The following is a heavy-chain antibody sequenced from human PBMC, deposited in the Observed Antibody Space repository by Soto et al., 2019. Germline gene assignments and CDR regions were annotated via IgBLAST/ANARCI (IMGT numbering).Heavy chain of an antibody. V-gene: IGHV3-7*05. J-gene: IGHJ5*02. D-gene: IGHD6-19*01. CDR1: GFTFSSYW. CDR2: IKEDGSEK. Sequence: EVQLVDSGGGLVQPGGSLRLSCAASGFTFSSYWMSWVRKAPGKGLECVASIKEDGSEKYYVDSVKDRFTISRDDAKNSLYLQMNSLRVEDTAVYYCTRNLGWGWFDPWGQGTLVTVSS. CDR3: TRNLGWGWFDP.